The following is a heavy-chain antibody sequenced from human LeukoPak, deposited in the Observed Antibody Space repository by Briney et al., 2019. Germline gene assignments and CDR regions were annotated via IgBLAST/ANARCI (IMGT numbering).Heavy chain of an antibody. CDR2: INHSGST. V-gene: IGHV4-34*01. CDR1: GGSFSGYY. CDR3: AREGLAVAGLGNWFDP. Sequence: SETLSLTCAVYGGSFSGYYWSWIRQPPGKGLERIGEINHSGSTNYNPSLKSRVTISVDTSKNQFSLKLSSVTAADTAVYYCAREGLAVAGLGNWFDPWGQGTLVTVSS. J-gene: IGHJ5*02. D-gene: IGHD6-19*01.